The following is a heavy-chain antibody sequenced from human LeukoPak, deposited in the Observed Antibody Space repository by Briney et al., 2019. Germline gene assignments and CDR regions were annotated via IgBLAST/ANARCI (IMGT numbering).Heavy chain of an antibody. J-gene: IGHJ4*02. Sequence: ASVKVSCKASGYTFTGYYMHWVRQAPGQGLEWMGRINPNSGGTNYAQKFQGRVTITRDTSASTAYMELSSLRSEDTAVYYCARVETATLGYWGQGTLVTVSS. CDR2: INPNSGGT. CDR1: GYTFTGYY. CDR3: ARVETATLGY. V-gene: IGHV1-2*06. D-gene: IGHD5-18*01.